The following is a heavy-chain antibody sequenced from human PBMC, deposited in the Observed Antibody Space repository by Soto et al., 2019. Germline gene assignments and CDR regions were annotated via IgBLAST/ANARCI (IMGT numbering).Heavy chain of an antibody. CDR3: ARVTCVAGTIDGFDP. D-gene: IGHD1-7*01. CDR2: INPSGGST. CDR1: GYTFTSYY. Sequence: ASVKVSCKASGYTFTSYYMHWVRQAPGQGLEWMGIINPSGGSTSYAQKFQGRVTMTRDTSTSTVYMELSSLRSEDTAVYYCARVTCVAGTIDGFDPWGQGTLVTVSS. J-gene: IGHJ5*02. V-gene: IGHV1-46*03.